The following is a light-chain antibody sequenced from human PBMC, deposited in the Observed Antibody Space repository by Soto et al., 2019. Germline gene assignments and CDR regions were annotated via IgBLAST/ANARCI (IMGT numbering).Light chain of an antibody. Sequence: EIVFTQSPATLSLSPGERVTLSCRASQSVSTYLGWYQQKPGQPPRLLIYDASTRATGIPARFSGSGSGTDFSLTISSLEPEDFAVYYCQQRSTWPLITFGQGTRLEIK. CDR1: QSVSTY. CDR2: DAS. CDR3: QQRSTWPLIT. J-gene: IGKJ5*01. V-gene: IGKV3-11*01.